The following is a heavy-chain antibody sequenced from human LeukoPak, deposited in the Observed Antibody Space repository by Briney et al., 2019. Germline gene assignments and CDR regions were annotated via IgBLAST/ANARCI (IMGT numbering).Heavy chain of an antibody. CDR2: ISSSGSTI. CDR3: AREYSGYDSAQYNWFDP. CDR1: GFTFSDYY. D-gene: IGHD5-12*01. Sequence: PGGSLRLSCAASGFTFSDYYMSWIRQAPGKGLEWVSYISSSGSTIYYADSVKGRFTISGDNAKNSLYLQMNSLRSEDTAVYYCAREYSGYDSAQYNWFDPWGQGTLVTVSS. V-gene: IGHV3-11*01. J-gene: IGHJ5*02.